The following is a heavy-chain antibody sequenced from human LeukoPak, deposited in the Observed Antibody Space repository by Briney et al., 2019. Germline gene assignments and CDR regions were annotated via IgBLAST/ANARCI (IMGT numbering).Heavy chain of an antibody. CDR1: GYTFTNYD. J-gene: IGHJ4*02. CDR2: MNPNSGNT. Sequence: GASVKVSCKTSGYTFTNYDINWVRQATGQGLEWMGWMNPNSGNTGYVQKFQGRVTNTRDTPISTAYMELSSLRSEDTAVYYCARRLGCIGVSCSYYFDNWGQGTLVTVSS. V-gene: IGHV1-8*03. D-gene: IGHD2-15*01. CDR3: ARRLGCIGVSCSYYFDN.